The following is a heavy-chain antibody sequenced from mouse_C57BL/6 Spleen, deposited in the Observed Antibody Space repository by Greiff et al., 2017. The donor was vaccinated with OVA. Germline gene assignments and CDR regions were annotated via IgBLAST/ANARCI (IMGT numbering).Heavy chain of an antibody. J-gene: IGHJ2*01. CDR3: ARGITTVVGGYFDY. CDR2: IHPNSGST. V-gene: IGHV1-64*01. D-gene: IGHD1-1*01. Sequence: QVQLKQPGAELVKPGASVKLSCKASGYTFTSYWMHWVKQRPGQGLEWIGMIHPNSGSTNYNEKFKSKATLTVDKSSSTAYMQLSSLTSEDSAVYYCARGITTVVGGYFDYWGQGTTLTVSS. CDR1: GYTFTSYW.